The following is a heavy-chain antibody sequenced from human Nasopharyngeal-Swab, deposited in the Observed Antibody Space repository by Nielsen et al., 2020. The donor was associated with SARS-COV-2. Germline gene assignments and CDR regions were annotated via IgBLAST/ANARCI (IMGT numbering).Heavy chain of an antibody. CDR3: ARDTSVDIVLLYYGMDV. Sequence: GESLKISCTASGFTFSSFWMHWVRQAPGKGVEWVAVISFDGSKKYYADSVKGRFTISRDSSKNTLYLQMNSLRAEDTAVYYCARDTSVDIVLLYYGMDVWGQGTTVTVSS. J-gene: IGHJ6*02. V-gene: IGHV3-30*03. CDR1: GFTFSSFW. D-gene: IGHD5-12*01. CDR2: ISFDGSKK.